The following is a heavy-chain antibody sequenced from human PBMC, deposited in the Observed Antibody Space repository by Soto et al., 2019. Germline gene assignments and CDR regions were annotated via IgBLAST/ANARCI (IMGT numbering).Heavy chain of an antibody. J-gene: IGHJ6*03. CDR1: GFTFSSYA. Sequence: GGSLRLSCAASGFTFSSYAMSWVRQAPGKGLEWVSAISGSGGSTYYADSVKGRFTISRDNSKNTLYLQMNSLRAEDTAVYYCAKPPTVQNPYYYYYMDVWGKGTTVTVSS. D-gene: IGHD4-4*01. CDR3: AKPPTVQNPYYYYYMDV. CDR2: ISGSGGST. V-gene: IGHV3-23*01.